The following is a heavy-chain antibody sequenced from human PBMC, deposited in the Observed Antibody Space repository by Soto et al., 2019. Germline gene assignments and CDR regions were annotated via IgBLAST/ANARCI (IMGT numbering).Heavy chain of an antibody. CDR1: GGSISSYY. Sequence: SETLSLTCTVSGGSISSYYWSWIRQPPGKGLEWIGYIYYSGSTNYNPSLKSRVTISVDTSKNQFSLKLSSVTAADTAVYYCARDKGKITIFGGATEMDVWGQGTTVTV. CDR3: ARDKGKITIFGGATEMDV. CDR2: IYYSGST. J-gene: IGHJ6*02. D-gene: IGHD3-3*01. V-gene: IGHV4-59*01.